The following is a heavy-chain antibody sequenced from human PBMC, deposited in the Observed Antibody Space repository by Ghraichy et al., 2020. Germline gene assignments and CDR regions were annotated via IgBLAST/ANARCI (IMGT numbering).Heavy chain of an antibody. J-gene: IGHJ4*02. CDR1: GFTFSGFA. Sequence: GGSLRLSCAGSGFTFSGFAIHWVRQAPGKGLEWVAVISHDGGEKWYADSVKGRFAISRDNSKNTLYLQMNSLRNEDTAVYYRAKEEGKFLPFDYWGQGTLVTVSS. CDR3: AKEEGKFLPFDY. V-gene: IGHV3-30*18. CDR2: ISHDGGEK. D-gene: IGHD2/OR15-2a*01.